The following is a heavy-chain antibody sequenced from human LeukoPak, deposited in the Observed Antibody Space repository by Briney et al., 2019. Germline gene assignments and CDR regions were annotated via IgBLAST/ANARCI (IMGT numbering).Heavy chain of an antibody. D-gene: IGHD2-2*01. CDR2: IYTSGST. J-gene: IGHJ6*03. CDR1: GGSISSYY. Sequence: PSETLSLTCTVSGGSISSYYWSWIRQPPGKGLEWIGYIYTSGSTNYNPSLKSRVTISVDTSKNQFSLKLSSVTAADTAGYYCARSIVVVPAAIVFPATYYYYMDVWGKGTTVTVSS. CDR3: ARSIVVVPAAIVFPATYYYYMDV. V-gene: IGHV4-4*09.